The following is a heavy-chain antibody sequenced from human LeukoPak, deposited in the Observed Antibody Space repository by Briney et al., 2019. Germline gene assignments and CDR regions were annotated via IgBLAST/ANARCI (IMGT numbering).Heavy chain of an antibody. CDR3: ARDPDFCSSTSCYPTFEYYYGMDV. Sequence: SVKVSCKASGGTFSSYAISWLRQAPGQGLEWMGGIIPIFGTANYAQKFQGRVTITADESTSTAYMELSSLRSEDTAVYYCARDPDFCSSTSCYPTFEYYYGMDVWGQGTTVTVSS. D-gene: IGHD2-2*01. V-gene: IGHV1-69*13. CDR1: GGTFSSYA. CDR2: IIPIFGTA. J-gene: IGHJ6*02.